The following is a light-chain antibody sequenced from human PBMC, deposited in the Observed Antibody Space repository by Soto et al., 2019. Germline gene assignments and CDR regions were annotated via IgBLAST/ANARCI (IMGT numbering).Light chain of an antibody. CDR3: QQYGTSPWT. CDR2: IAS. V-gene: IGKV3-20*01. J-gene: IGKJ1*01. CDR1: QSVNSDY. Sequence: EIVLTQSPGTLSLFPGERATLSCRATQSVNSDYLAWYQQKPGQAPRLLIYIASRRATGIPDRFSGSGSGTDFTLTINRLEPEDFAVYYCQQYGTSPWTFGQGTKVETK.